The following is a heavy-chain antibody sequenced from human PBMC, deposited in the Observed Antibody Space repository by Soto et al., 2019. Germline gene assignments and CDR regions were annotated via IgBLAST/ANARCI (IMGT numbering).Heavy chain of an antibody. D-gene: IGHD6-6*01. CDR1: GFTFSSYA. Sequence: GGSLRLSCAASGFTFSSYAMSWVRQAPGKGLEWVSAISGSGGSTYYAESVKGRFTISRDNSKNTLYLQMNSLRAEDTVVYYCAKDSMAARPLGLYFQHWGQGTLVTVSS. J-gene: IGHJ1*01. CDR2: ISGSGGST. CDR3: AKDSMAARPLGLYFQH. V-gene: IGHV3-23*01.